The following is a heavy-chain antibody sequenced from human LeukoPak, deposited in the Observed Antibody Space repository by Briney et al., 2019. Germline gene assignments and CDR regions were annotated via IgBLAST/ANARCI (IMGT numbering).Heavy chain of an antibody. CDR3: ARTDYSNYDPFDY. CDR1: GFTFSSYW. Sequence: PGGSLRLSCAASGFTFSSYWMSWVRQAPGKGLEWVSSISSSSSYIYYADSVKGRFTISRDNAKNSLYLQMNSLRAEDTAVYYCARTDYSNYDPFDYWGQGTLVTVSS. V-gene: IGHV3-21*01. D-gene: IGHD4-11*01. CDR2: ISSSSSYI. J-gene: IGHJ4*02.